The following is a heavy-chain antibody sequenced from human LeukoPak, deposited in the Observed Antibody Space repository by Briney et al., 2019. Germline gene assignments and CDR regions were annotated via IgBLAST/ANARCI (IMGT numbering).Heavy chain of an antibody. V-gene: IGHV3-73*01. D-gene: IGHD3-3*01. CDR2: IRSKTKSGET. J-gene: IGHJ4*01. CDR1: GFTFSDSV. Sequence: GGSLRLSCYVSGFTFSDSVIHWVRQAAGKGLEWVGRIRSKTKSGETAYAASVKGRFTISRDDSKDTAYLQMNSLKPEDTAVYYCTSPAHDFDIWSGYYSLWGHGTQVPVSS. CDR3: TSPAHDFDIWSGYYSL.